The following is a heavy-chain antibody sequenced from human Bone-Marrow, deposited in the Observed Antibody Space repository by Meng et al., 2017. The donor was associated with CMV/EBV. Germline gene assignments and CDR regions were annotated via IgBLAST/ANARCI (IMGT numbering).Heavy chain of an antibody. Sequence: GGPLRLSCAASGFTFSSYWMHWVRQAPGKGLVWVSRINSDGSSTSYADSVKGRFTISRDNAKNTLYLQMNSLRAEDTAVYYCASIGGTMIPTRRGYYGMDVWGQGTTVTVSS. CDR3: ASIGGTMIPTRRGYYGMDV. CDR2: INSDGSST. D-gene: IGHD3-22*01. J-gene: IGHJ6*02. V-gene: IGHV3-74*01. CDR1: GFTFSSYW.